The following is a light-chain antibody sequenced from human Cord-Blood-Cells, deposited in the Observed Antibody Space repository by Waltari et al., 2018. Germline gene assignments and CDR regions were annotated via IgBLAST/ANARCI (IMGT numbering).Light chain of an antibody. CDR1: AFPKQY. J-gene: IGLJ3*02. V-gene: IGLV3-25*02. Sequence: SYELTQPPSVSVSPGQTARITCSGYAFPKQYAYWYQQKPGQAPVLVIYKDSERPSGIPERFSGSSSGTTVTLTISGVQAEDEADYYCQSADSSGTCWVFGGGTKLTVL. CDR3: QSADSSGTCWV. CDR2: KDS.